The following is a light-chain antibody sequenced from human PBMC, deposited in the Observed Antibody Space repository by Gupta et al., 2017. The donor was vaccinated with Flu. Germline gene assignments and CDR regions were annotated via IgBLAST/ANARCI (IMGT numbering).Light chain of an antibody. CDR1: QSVSSN. Sequence: EIVMTQSPATLSVSPGERATLSCRASQSVSSNLARYQQKPGQAPRLLIYGASTRATGIPARFSGSGSGTEFTLTISSLQSEDFAIYYCQQCNNWPRTFGQGTKLEIK. CDR2: GAS. J-gene: IGKJ2*01. V-gene: IGKV3-15*01. CDR3: QQCNNWPRT.